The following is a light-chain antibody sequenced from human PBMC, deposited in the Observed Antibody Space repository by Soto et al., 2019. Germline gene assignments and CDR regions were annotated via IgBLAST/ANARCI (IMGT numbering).Light chain of an antibody. Sequence: AIQMSQTPSSLSASVGDRGTITCRASQDIRSYLGWYQQKPGKAPKLLIFAASNLHSGVPSRFSGSGSGTDFTLTISSLHPEDFATYYCLQDLSYPRTFGQGTKVEI. J-gene: IGKJ1*01. CDR1: QDIRSY. CDR3: LQDLSYPRT. CDR2: AAS. V-gene: IGKV1-6*01.